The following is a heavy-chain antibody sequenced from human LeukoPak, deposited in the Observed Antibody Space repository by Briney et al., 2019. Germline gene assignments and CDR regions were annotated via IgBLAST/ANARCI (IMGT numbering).Heavy chain of an antibody. V-gene: IGHV1-8*01. Sequence: ASVKVSCKASGYTFTSYDINWVRQASGQGLEWMGWMNPNSGNTASAQKFQGRVTMTTNTSISTAYMELTGLRSEDTAMYFCARKGLLGSGKPWYDPWGQGTLVTVSS. J-gene: IGHJ5*02. CDR1: GYTFTSYD. D-gene: IGHD2-15*01. CDR3: ARKGLLGSGKPWYDP. CDR2: MNPNSGNT.